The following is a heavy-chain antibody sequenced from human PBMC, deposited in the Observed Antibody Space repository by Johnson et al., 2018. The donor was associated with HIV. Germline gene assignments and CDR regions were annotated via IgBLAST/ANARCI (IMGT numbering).Heavy chain of an antibody. CDR2: ISWNSGSI. D-gene: IGHD3-10*01. CDR3: ARDWEGSGTYGFYDEGLYI. J-gene: IGHJ3*02. Sequence: QVQLVESGGGLVKPGGSLRLSCAASGFTFSNAWMSWVRQAPGKGLEWVSGISWNSGSIGYADSVKGRFSLSRDNSKNTLYLQMNSLRGEDTAVYYCARDWEGSGTYGFYDEGLYIWGPGTMVTVSS. CDR1: GFTFSNAW. V-gene: IGHV3-11*04.